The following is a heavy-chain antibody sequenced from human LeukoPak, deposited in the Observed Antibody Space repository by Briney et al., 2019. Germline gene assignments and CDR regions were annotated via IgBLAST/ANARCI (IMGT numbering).Heavy chain of an antibody. Sequence: GGSLRLSCAAFGFTFSDYYMSWIRQAPGKGLQWISYISSGSSSTNYAVSVRGRFTISRDNAKKSLFLQMNSLRDEDTAVYYCARWRRQLAFDSWGQGTLVSVSS. CDR1: GFTFSDYY. V-gene: IGHV3-11*03. CDR3: ARWRRQLAFDS. J-gene: IGHJ4*02. CDR2: ISSGSSST. D-gene: IGHD6-13*01.